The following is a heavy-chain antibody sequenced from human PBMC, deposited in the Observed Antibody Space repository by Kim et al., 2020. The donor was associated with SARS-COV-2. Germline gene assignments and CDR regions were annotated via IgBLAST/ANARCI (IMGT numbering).Heavy chain of an antibody. CDR3: AKDRAAAGPGSIDY. V-gene: IGHV3-9*01. D-gene: IGHD6-13*01. Sequence: ADSVKGRFTSSRANAKNSLYLHMNSLRAEYTALYYCAKDRAAAGPGSIDYWGQGTLVTVSS. J-gene: IGHJ4*02.